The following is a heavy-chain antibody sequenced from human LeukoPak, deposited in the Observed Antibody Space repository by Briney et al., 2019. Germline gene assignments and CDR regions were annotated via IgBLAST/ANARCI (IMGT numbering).Heavy chain of an antibody. Sequence: GGSLRLSCAASGFTFDDYDMHWVRQAPGRGLEWVSLINWDGAGTYYTDSVKGRFTISRDNSKNTLYLQMNSLRAEDTAVYYCAKGQNVLRYFDWLSFFDYWGQGTLVTVSS. V-gene: IGHV3-43D*03. D-gene: IGHD3-9*01. CDR3: AKGQNVLRYFDWLSFFDY. CDR1: GFTFDDYD. CDR2: INWDGAGT. J-gene: IGHJ4*02.